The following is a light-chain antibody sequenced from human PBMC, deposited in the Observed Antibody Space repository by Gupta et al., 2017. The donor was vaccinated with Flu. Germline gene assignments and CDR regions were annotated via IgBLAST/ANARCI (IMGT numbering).Light chain of an antibody. CDR1: RSNPGAGYD. Sequence: QSGLTQPPSVSGAPGQRLTISCTGTRSNPGAGYDVHWYQHFPGKAPKLLLYGNNHRPSGVPDRFSGSKSGTSASLAITGLQADDEADYFCQSYDSSLSGSVFGGGTKLTVL. CDR2: GNN. J-gene: IGLJ3*02. CDR3: QSYDSSLSGSV. V-gene: IGLV1-40*01.